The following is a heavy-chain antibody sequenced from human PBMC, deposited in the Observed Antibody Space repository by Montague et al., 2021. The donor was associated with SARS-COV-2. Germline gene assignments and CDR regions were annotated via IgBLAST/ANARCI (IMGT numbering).Heavy chain of an antibody. CDR3: AKDGEALAWGTFDI. D-gene: IGHD3-10*01. Sequence: SETLSLTCVVSGDSISTDNWWAWVRLPPGKGLEWIGSVDYSGLTFYNPSLESRVTISVDTSKKQFSLKVNSVTAADTAVYYCAKDGEALAWGTFDIWGQGTMVTVSS. CDR1: GDSISTDNW. CDR2: VDYSGLT. J-gene: IGHJ3*02. V-gene: IGHV4-28*03.